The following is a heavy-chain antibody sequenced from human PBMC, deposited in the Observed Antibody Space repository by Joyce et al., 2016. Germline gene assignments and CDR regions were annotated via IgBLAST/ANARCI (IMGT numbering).Heavy chain of an antibody. J-gene: IGHJ6*02. CDR2: VPWDGDESET. CDR3: AKEGCSGGTCYGFDV. CDR1: GFTFRSYG. D-gene: IGHD2-15*01. V-gene: IGHV3-30*18. Sequence: QVQLVESGGGVVQPGRSLRLSCVASGFTFRSYGMHWVRQAPGKGLEWVAVVPWDGDESETYYADSVQGRFTVFRDNSKNMVYLQMNSLRPDDTAVYYCAKEGCSGGTCYGFDVWGQGTTVSVSS.